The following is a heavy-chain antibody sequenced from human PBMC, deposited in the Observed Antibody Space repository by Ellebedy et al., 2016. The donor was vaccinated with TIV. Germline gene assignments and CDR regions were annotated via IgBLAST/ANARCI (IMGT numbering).Heavy chain of an antibody. J-gene: IGHJ5*02. CDR1: GFTFHSYG. V-gene: IGHV3-30*02. CDR3: AKVLFAFGEFESPFDP. D-gene: IGHD3-10*01. Sequence: GESLKISCAASGFTFHSYGMHWVRQAPGKGLEWVTFIRYDGSDKYYADSVKGRFTVSRDNSKNTLILQMNSLRLEDTAVYYCAKVLFAFGEFESPFDPWGQGTLVIVSS. CDR2: IRYDGSDK.